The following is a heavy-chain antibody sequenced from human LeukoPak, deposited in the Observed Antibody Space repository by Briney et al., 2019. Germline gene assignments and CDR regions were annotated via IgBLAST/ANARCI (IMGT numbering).Heavy chain of an antibody. D-gene: IGHD1-26*01. V-gene: IGHV1-18*01. Sequence: ASVKVSCKASGYTFTSYGISWVRQAPGQGLEWMGWISAYNGNTNYAQKLQGRVTMTTDTSTSTAYMELRSLRSDDTAVYYCARDRGYSESYYSHNWFDPWGLGTLVTVSS. CDR1: GYTFTSYG. CDR3: ARDRGYSESYYSHNWFDP. J-gene: IGHJ5*02. CDR2: ISAYNGNT.